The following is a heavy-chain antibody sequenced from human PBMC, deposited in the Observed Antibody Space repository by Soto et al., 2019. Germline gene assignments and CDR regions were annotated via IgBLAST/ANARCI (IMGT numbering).Heavy chain of an antibody. Sequence: QVQLVESGGGVVQPGRSLRLSCAASGFTFSSYGMHWVRQAPGKGLEWVAVIWYDGSNKYYADSVKGRFTISRDNSKNTLYLQMNSLRVEDTAVYYCARAPTTVTANYYYYYGMDVWGQGTTVTVSS. CDR3: ARAPTTVTANYYYYYGMDV. V-gene: IGHV3-33*01. D-gene: IGHD4-17*01. CDR2: IWYDGSNK. CDR1: GFTFSSYG. J-gene: IGHJ6*02.